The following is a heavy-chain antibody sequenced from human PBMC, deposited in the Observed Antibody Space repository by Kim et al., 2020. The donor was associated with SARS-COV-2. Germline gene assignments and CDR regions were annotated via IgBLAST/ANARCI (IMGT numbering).Heavy chain of an antibody. V-gene: IGHV3-48*02. CDR1: GFTFSSYS. Sequence: GGSLRLSCAASGFTFSSYSMNWVRQAPGKGLEWVSYISSSSSTIYYADSVKGRFTISRDNAKNSLYLQMSSLRDEDTAVYYCARDILPPSSEVTNDAFDIWGQGTMVTVSS. CDR3: ARDILPPSSEVTNDAFDI. CDR2: ISSSSSTI. J-gene: IGHJ3*02. D-gene: IGHD1-26*01.